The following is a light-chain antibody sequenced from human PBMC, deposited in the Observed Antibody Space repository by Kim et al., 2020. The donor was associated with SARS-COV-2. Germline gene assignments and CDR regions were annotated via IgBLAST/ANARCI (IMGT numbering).Light chain of an antibody. CDR3: QSADSSGTYV. CDR2: KDK. CDR1: TSPKKY. V-gene: IGLV3-25*03. J-gene: IGLJ1*01. Sequence: VSKGQTSTITSFGDTSPKKYSYSYQHKPVQALMRVIYKDKERPSGIPERFSGSSSRKTVTLTISGVQAEHDADYYCQSADSSGTYVFGTGTKVTVL.